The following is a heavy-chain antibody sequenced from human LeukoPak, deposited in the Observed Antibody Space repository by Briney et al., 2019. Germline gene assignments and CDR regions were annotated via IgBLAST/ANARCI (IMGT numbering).Heavy chain of an antibody. D-gene: IGHD3-10*01. CDR2: ITSGDFV. CDR3: ARGGFNLVRGVIIPSNSYFYYMDI. CDR1: GFTFSAYS. J-gene: IGHJ6*03. V-gene: IGHV3-69-1*01. Sequence: GVSLRLSCAASGFTFSAYSMNWVRQAPGKGLEWVSSITSGDFVYFADALKGRFTISRDNAKSSLYLQMNSLRGDDTAVYYCARGGFNLVRGVIIPSNSYFYYMDIWGKGTTVTVSS.